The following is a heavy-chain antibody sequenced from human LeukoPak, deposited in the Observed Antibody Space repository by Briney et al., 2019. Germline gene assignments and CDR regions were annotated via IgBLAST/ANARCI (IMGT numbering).Heavy chain of an antibody. CDR2: IYYSGST. CDR3: AGPSVIFTY. D-gene: IGHD4-11*01. V-gene: IGHV4-31*03. CDR1: GDSISSGSHY. Sequence: SETLSLTCTVSGDSISSGSHYWSWLRQHPGKGLEWIGYIYYSGSTYYNPSLKSRVTMSVDTSKNQLSLRLTSVTAADSAMYYCAGPSVIFTYWGQGALVTVSS. J-gene: IGHJ4*02.